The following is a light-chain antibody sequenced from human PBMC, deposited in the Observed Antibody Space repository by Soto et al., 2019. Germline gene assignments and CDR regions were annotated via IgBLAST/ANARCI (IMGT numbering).Light chain of an antibody. Sequence: AIQLTQSPSSLSASVGDRVTITCRASQGISSALAWYRQKPGKAPKLLIYDASSLESGVPSRFSGSGSGTDFTLTISSLQPEDFATYYCQQFNSYPPLTFGQGTKLEIK. CDR2: DAS. V-gene: IGKV1-13*02. CDR1: QGISSA. CDR3: QQFNSYPPLT. J-gene: IGKJ2*01.